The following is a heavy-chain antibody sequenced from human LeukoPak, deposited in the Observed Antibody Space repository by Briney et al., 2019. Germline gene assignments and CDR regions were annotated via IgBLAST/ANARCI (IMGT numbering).Heavy chain of an antibody. CDR2: INHSGST. CDR3: ARPNYDFWSGGYYFDY. J-gene: IGHJ4*02. D-gene: IGHD3-3*01. Sequence: KPSETLSLTCAVYGGSFSGYYWSWIRQPPGKGLEWLGEINHSGSTNYNPSLKSRVTISVDTSKNQFSLKLSSVTAADTAVYYCARPNYDFWSGGYYFDYWGQGTLVTVSS. CDR1: GGSFSGYY. V-gene: IGHV4-34*01.